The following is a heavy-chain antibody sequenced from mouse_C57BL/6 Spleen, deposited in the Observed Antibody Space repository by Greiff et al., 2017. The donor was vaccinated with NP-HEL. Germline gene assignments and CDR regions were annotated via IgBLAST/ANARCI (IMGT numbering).Heavy chain of an antibody. Sequence: QVQLQQSGPGLVQPSQSLSITCTVSGFSLTSYGVHWVRQSPGKGLEWLGVIWRGGSTDYNAAFMSRLSITKDNSKSQVFFKMNSLQADDTAIYYCAKYDYDGYWYFDVWGTGTTVTVSS. CDR3: AKYDYDGYWYFDV. CDR2: IWRGGST. CDR1: GFSLTSYG. D-gene: IGHD2-4*01. J-gene: IGHJ1*03. V-gene: IGHV2-5*01.